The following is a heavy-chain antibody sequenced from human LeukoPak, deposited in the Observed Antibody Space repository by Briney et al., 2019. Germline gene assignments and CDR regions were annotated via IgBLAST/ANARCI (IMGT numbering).Heavy chain of an antibody. V-gene: IGHV1-18*01. CDR1: GYTFASFG. D-gene: IGHD1-1*01. CDR2: INTHNGDT. J-gene: IGHJ5*02. Sequence: GASVKVSCKASGYTFASFGITWVRQAPGQGLEWMGWINTHNGDTNYAQKLQGRVTMTTDTSTSTAYMELSSLRSEDTAMYFCARGPSLHTNWVGGRWFDPWGQGTRVTVFS. CDR3: ARGPSLHTNWVGGRWFDP.